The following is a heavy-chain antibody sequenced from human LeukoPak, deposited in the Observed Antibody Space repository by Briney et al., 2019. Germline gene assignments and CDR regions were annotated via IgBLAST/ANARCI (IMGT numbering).Heavy chain of an antibody. CDR3: ARGTYCSGGSCSGAHNRNYYYYGMDV. CDR1: GGSISSGSYY. J-gene: IGHJ6*02. D-gene: IGHD2-15*01. V-gene: IGHV4-61*02. CDR2: IYTSGST. Sequence: SQTLSLTCTVSGGSISSGSYYWSWIRQPAGKGLEWIGRIYTSGSTNYNPSLKSRVTISVDTSKNQFSLKLSSVTAADTAVYYCARGTYCSGGSCSGAHNRNYYYYGMDVWGQGTTVTVSS.